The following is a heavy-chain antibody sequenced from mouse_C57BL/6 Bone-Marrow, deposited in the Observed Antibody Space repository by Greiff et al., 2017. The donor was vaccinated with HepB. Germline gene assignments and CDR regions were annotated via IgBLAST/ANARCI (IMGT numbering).Heavy chain of an antibody. CDR1: GYAFSSSW. D-gene: IGHD2-1*01. CDR3: ARWGNNGGYFDY. V-gene: IGHV1-82*01. J-gene: IGHJ2*01. Sequence: VKLMESGPELVKPGASVKISCKASGYAFSSSWMNWVKQRPGKGLEWIGRIYPGDGDTNYNGKFKGKATLTADKSSSTAYMQLSSLTSEDSAVYFCARWGNNGGYFDYWGQGTTLTVSS. CDR2: IYPGDGDT.